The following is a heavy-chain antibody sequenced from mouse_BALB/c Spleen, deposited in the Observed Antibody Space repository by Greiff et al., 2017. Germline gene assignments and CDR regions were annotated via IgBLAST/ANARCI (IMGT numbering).Heavy chain of an antibody. Sequence: EVQLVESGGGLVQPGGSLKLSCAASGFTFSSYTMSWVRQTPEKRLEWVAYISNGGGSTYYPDTVKGRFTISRDNAKNTLYLQMSSLTSEDTAMYYCARQRYDYAMDYWGQGTSVTVSS. D-gene: IGHD1-1*02. CDR1: GFTFSSYT. V-gene: IGHV5-12-2*01. J-gene: IGHJ4*01. CDR2: ISNGGGST. CDR3: ARQRYDYAMDY.